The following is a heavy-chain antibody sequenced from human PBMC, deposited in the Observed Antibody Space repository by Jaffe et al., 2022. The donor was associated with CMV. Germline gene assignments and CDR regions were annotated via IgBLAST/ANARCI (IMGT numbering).Heavy chain of an antibody. CDR2: IDPSDSYT. V-gene: IGHV5-10-1*03. Sequence: EVQLVQSGAEVKKPGESLRISCKGSGYSFTSYWISWVRQMPGKGLEWMGRIDPSDSYTNYSPSFQGHVTISADKSISTAYLQWSSLKASDTAMYYCARHRKPGGSGSYYSGGAFDIWGQGTMVTVSS. CDR3: ARHRKPGGSGSYYSGGAFDI. CDR1: GYSFTSYW. D-gene: IGHD1-26*01. J-gene: IGHJ3*02.